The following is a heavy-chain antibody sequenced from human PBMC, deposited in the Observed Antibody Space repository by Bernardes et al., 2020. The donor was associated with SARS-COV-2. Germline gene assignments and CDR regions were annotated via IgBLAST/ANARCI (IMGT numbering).Heavy chain of an antibody. CDR2: VSSASENI. J-gene: IGHJ3*01. CDR3: AKDLFPSGPDAFDV. CDR1: GFTFSNYA. D-gene: IGHD3-3*01. Sequence: GGSLRLSCAASGFTFSNYAMSWVRQAPGKGLEWLASVSSASENIYYGDSVTVRFTISRDNSKNTLYLQMSSLRAEDTAIYYCAKDLFPSGPDAFDVWGHGTQVTVST. V-gene: IGHV3-23*01.